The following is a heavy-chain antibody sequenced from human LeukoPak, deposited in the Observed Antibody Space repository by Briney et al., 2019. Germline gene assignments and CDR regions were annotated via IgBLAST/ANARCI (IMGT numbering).Heavy chain of an antibody. V-gene: IGHV3-48*01. Sequence: GGSLRLSCAASGFTFSTHSMNWVRQAPGKGLEWVSYISSSSSTIYYADSVKGRFTISRDNAKNSLYLQMNSLRAEDTVVYYCARGSTYYDSSGQVPFDYWGQGTLVTVSS. CDR3: ARGSTYYDSSGQVPFDY. D-gene: IGHD3-22*01. CDR2: ISSSSSTI. J-gene: IGHJ4*02. CDR1: GFTFSTHS.